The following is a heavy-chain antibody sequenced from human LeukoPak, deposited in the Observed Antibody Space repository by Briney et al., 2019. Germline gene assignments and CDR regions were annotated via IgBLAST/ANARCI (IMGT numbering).Heavy chain of an antibody. D-gene: IGHD4-17*01. CDR3: ARESTVTLGDYYFDY. CDR2: ISYDGSDR. CDR1: GFTFSNYT. J-gene: IGHJ4*02. V-gene: IGHV3-30*04. Sequence: GRSLRLSCAASGFTFSNYTMHWVRQAPGKGLEWVAVISYDGSDRYYAGSVKGRLTISRDNSKNTVYLQMNSLRAEDTAVYYCARESTVTLGDYYFDYWGQGAPVTVSS.